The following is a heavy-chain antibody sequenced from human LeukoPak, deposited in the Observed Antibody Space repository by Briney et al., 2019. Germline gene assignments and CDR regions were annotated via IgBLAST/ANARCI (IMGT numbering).Heavy chain of an antibody. CDR3: AKKLVYYYDSSGYFFDY. CDR2: ISGSGGST. J-gene: IGHJ4*02. CDR1: GFTFSSYA. Sequence: GGSLRLSCEASGFTFSSYAMSWVRQAPGKGLEWVSAISGSGGSTYYADSVKGRFTISRDNSKNTLYLQMNSLRAEDTAVYYCAKKLVYYYDSSGYFFDYWGQGTLVTVSS. V-gene: IGHV3-23*01. D-gene: IGHD3-22*01.